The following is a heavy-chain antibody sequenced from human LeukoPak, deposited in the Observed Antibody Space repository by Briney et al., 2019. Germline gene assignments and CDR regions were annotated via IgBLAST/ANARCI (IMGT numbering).Heavy chain of an antibody. V-gene: IGHV5-51*01. D-gene: IGHD2-8*01. CDR1: GYSFTSYW. CDR2: IYPGDSDT. J-gene: IGHJ4*02. Sequence: GESLKISCKGSGYSFTSYWIGWVRQMPGKGLEWMVIIYPGDSDTRYSPSFQGQVTISADKSISTAYLQWSSLKSSDTAMYYCARAYCTNGVCSQFDYWGQGTLVTVSS. CDR3: ARAYCTNGVCSQFDY.